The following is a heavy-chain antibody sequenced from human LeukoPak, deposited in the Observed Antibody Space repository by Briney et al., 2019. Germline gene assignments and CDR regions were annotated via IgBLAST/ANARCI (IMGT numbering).Heavy chain of an antibody. CDR3: AKAPGTYAFYYFDY. CDR2: ISYDGSNK. J-gene: IGHJ4*02. V-gene: IGHV3-30*18. CDR1: GFTFSSYD. D-gene: IGHD3/OR15-3a*01. Sequence: GGSLRLSCAASGFTFSSYDMHWVRQAPGKGLEWVAVISYDGSNKYYADSVKGRFTISRDNSKNTLSLQMNSLRAEDTAVYYCAKAPGTYAFYYFDYWGQGTLVTVSS.